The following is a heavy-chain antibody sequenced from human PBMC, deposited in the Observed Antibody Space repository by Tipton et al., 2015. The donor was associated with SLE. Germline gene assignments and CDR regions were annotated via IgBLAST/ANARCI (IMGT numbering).Heavy chain of an antibody. CDR3: ARDQDNWSPALFDI. V-gene: IGHV4-59*11. Sequence: TLSLTCTVSGGSISSHYWSWIRQPPGKGLEWIGYIYYSGSTNYNPPLKSRVTMSVDTSKNQFSLKLSSVTAADTAVYYCARDQDNWSPALFDIWGQGTMVTVSS. J-gene: IGHJ3*02. CDR2: IYYSGST. D-gene: IGHD1-20*01. CDR1: GGSISSHY.